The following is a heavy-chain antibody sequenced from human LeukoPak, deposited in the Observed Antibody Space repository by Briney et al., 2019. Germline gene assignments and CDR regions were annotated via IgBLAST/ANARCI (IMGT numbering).Heavy chain of an antibody. D-gene: IGHD2-21*02. CDR2: ISYDGSNK. J-gene: IGHJ4*02. CDR3: ATTHVVVTANFDY. V-gene: IGHV3-30-3*01. Sequence: GGSLRLSCAASGFTFSSYAMHWVRQAPGKGLEWVAVISYDGSNKYYADSVKGRFTISKDNSKNTLYLQMNSLRAEDTAVYYCATTHVVVTANFDYWGQETLVTVSS. CDR1: GFTFSSYA.